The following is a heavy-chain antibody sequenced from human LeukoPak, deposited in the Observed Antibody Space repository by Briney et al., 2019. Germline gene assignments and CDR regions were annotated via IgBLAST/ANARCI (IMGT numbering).Heavy chain of an antibody. D-gene: IGHD6-13*01. Sequence: SETLSLTCTVSGGSISSSSYYWSWIRQPPGKGLEWIGSIYYSGSTYYNPSLKSRVTISVDTSKNQFSLKLSSVTAADTAVYYCARQQPWYSSSWYYFDYWGQGTLVTVSS. J-gene: IGHJ4*02. CDR1: GGSISSSSYY. CDR3: ARQQPWYSSSWYYFDY. V-gene: IGHV4-39*01. CDR2: IYYSGST.